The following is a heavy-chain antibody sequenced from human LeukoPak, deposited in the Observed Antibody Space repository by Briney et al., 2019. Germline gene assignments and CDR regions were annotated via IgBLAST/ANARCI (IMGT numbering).Heavy chain of an antibody. CDR3: ARTRNRLWFGEISDAFDI. CDR1: GYSISSGYY. J-gene: IGHJ3*02. V-gene: IGHV4-38-2*01. Sequence: SETLSLTCAVSGYSISSGYYWGWIRQPPGKGLEWIGSIYHSGDTYYNPSLKSRVTISLDASKDQFSLKLSSVTAADMAVYYCARTRNRLWFGEISDAFDIWGQGTMVTVSS. CDR2: IYHSGDT. D-gene: IGHD3-10*01.